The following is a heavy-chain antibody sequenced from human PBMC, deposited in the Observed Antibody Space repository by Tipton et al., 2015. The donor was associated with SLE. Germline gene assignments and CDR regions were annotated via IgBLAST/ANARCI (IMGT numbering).Heavy chain of an antibody. CDR3: TRGVRRASYFDY. Sequence: SLRLSCTASGFIFGDYAMTWVRQAPGKGLEWVGFIRSYAHGGTTEYDASVKGRFSISRDDSKSIAYLQLNSLETEDTAVYYCTRGVRRASYFDYWGQGTLVTVSS. D-gene: IGHD3-10*01. CDR1: GFIFGDYA. CDR2: IRSYAHGGTT. V-gene: IGHV3-49*04. J-gene: IGHJ4*02.